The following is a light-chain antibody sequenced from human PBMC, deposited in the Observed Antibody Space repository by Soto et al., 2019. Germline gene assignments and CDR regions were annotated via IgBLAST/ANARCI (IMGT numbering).Light chain of an antibody. CDR1: QRIDNF. Sequence: DIQMTQSPSFLSASVGDRVTITCRASQRIDNFLNWYQQKPGKAPKLLIYGASSLQSGVPSRFSGSGSGTDFTLTITSLQPEDSATYHCHQRYKTSLSSFGQGTKVDIK. J-gene: IGKJ2*01. CDR3: HQRYKTSLSS. V-gene: IGKV1-39*01. CDR2: GAS.